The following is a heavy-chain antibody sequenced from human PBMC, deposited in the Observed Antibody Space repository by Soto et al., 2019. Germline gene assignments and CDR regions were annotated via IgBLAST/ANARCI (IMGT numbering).Heavy chain of an antibody. CDR2: ISYDGSNK. V-gene: IGHV3-30*18. CDR1: GFTFSSYG. CDR3: AKEFYSSSSVFLPWFDP. J-gene: IGHJ5*02. D-gene: IGHD6-13*01. Sequence: GGSLRLSCAASGFTFSSYGMHWVRQAPGKGLEWVAVISYDGSNKYYADSVKGRFTISRDNSKNTLYLQMNSLRAEDTAVYYCAKEFYSSSSVFLPWFDPWGQGTLVTVS.